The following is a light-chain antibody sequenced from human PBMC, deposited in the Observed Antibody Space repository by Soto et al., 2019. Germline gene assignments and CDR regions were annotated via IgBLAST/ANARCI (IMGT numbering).Light chain of an antibody. CDR2: LGS. CDR3: MQALQTPPT. V-gene: IGKV2-28*01. CDR1: QSLLHSNGYNY. J-gene: IGKJ1*01. Sequence: DIVMTQSPLSLPVTPGEPASISCRSSQSLLHSNGYNYLDWYLQKPGQSXQLXIYLGSNRASGVPDGFSGIGSGTDVTMKISRVEAEDGGVYYCMQALQTPPTFGQGTKVDIK.